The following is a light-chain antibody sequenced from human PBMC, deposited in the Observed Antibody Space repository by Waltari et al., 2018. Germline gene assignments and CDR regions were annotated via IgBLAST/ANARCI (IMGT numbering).Light chain of an antibody. CDR3: QQYDSYPVT. Sequence: DIQMTQSPSTLSAFVGDRVTITCRASQSINNWLAWYQQQPGKAPNVLIYKTSLLESGVPSRFSGGGSGTEFTLTISSLQPDDSATYFCQQYDSYPVTFGGGTKVQIK. J-gene: IGKJ4*01. CDR2: KTS. V-gene: IGKV1-5*03. CDR1: QSINNW.